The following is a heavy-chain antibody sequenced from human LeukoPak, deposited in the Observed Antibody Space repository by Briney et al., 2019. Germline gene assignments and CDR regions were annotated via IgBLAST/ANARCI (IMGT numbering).Heavy chain of an antibody. Sequence: SETLSHTCTVSGGSVSSYYWSWIRQPPGKGLEWIGYIYYSGSTNYNPSLKSRVTISVDTSKNQFSLKLSSVTAADTAVYYCARHGNSYDSSGYYANWGQGTLVTVSS. CDR1: GGSVSSYY. D-gene: IGHD3-22*01. CDR3: ARHGNSYDSSGYYAN. CDR2: IYYSGST. J-gene: IGHJ4*02. V-gene: IGHV4-59*08.